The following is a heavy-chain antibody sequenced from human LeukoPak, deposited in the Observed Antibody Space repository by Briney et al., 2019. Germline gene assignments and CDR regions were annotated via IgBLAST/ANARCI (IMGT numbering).Heavy chain of an antibody. CDR1: GGSISSGGYY. D-gene: IGHD1-26*01. CDR3: ARVVGATSPPIFDY. CDR2: ICYSGST. V-gene: IGHV4-31*03. J-gene: IGHJ4*02. Sequence: PSQTLSLTCTVSGGSISSGGYYWSWIRQHPGKGLEWIGYICYSGSTYYNPSLKSRVTISVDTSKNQFSLKLSSVTAADTAVYYCARVVGATSPPIFDYWGQGTLVTVSS.